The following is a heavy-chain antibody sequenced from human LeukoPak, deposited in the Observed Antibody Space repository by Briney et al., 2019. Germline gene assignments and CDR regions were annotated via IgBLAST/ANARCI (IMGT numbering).Heavy chain of an antibody. CDR3: ARERVLGYYYYMDV. CDR1: GGSISSYY. V-gene: IGHV4-59*01. J-gene: IGHJ6*03. D-gene: IGHD6-6*01. Sequence: SETLSLTCTVSGGSISSYYWSWIRQPPGKGLEWIGYIYYSGSTNYNPSLKSRVTISVDASKNQFSLKLSSVTAADTAVYYCARERVLGYYYYMDVWGKGTTVTVSS. CDR2: IYYSGST.